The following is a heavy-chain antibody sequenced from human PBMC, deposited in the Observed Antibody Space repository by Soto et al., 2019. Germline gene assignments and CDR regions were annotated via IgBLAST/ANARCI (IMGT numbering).Heavy chain of an antibody. J-gene: IGHJ4*02. D-gene: IGHD3-16*02. CDR2: INAGNGNT. CDR1: GYTFTSYA. CDR3: ASHPLSDYIWGSYRYSPSDY. V-gene: IGHV1-3*01. Sequence: ASVKVSCKASGYTFTSYAMHWVRQAPGQRLEWLGWINAGNGNTKYSQKFQGRVTITRDTSASTAYMELSSLRSEDTAVYYCASHPLSDYIWGSYRYSPSDYWGQGTLVTVSS.